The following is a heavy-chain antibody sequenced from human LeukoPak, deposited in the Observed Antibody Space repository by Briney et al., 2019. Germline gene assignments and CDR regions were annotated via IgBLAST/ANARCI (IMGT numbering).Heavy chain of an antibody. J-gene: IGHJ6*03. V-gene: IGHV4-34*01. CDR3: ARGRDYYDSSGYLPHYYYMDV. Sequence: PSETLSLTCAVYGGSSSGYYWSWIRQPPGEGLEWIGEINHSGSTNYNPSLKSRVTISVDTSKNQFSLKLSSVTAADTAVYYCARGRDYYDSSGYLPHYYYMDVWGKGTTVTVSS. CDR2: INHSGST. CDR1: GGSSSGYY. D-gene: IGHD3-22*01.